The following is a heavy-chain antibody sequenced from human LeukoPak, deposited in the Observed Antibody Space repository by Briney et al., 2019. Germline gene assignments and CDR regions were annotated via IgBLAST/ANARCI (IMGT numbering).Heavy chain of an antibody. J-gene: IGHJ4*02. V-gene: IGHV3-53*01. CDR2: FYRGDDR. Sequence: PGGSLRLSCAASGFTFSSYGMTWVRQAPGKGLEWVSIFYRGDDRHYADSVKGRFTISRDNSKNTLFLQMNNLRVEDTAVYYCARGGGSENQYAPWYFDYWGQGALVTVSA. CDR1: GFTFSSYG. D-gene: IGHD3-10*01. CDR3: ARGGGSENQYAPWYFDY.